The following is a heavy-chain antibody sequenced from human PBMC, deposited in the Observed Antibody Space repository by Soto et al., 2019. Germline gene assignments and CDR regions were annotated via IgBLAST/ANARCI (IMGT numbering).Heavy chain of an antibody. CDR2: IKDGGLT. CDR3: ARGQEGVVATH. V-gene: IGHV4-34*01. D-gene: IGHD5-12*01. Sequence: QVQLQQWGAGLLKPSETLSLTCVVYGGSLSGYYWSWIRQPPGKGLEWIGEIKDGGLTNYSPSLKSRATIAVDRPKNQSSLKFHSVTAADTAVDYCARGQEGVVATHWDQGALVTVSS. J-gene: IGHJ4*02. CDR1: GGSLSGYY.